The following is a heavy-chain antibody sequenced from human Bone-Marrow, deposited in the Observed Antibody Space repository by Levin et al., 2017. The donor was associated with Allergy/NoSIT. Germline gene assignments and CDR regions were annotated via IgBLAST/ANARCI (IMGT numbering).Heavy chain of an antibody. Sequence: ASVKVSCKASGYTFTDYFIHWVRLAPGQGLEWMGWINPNSGDTDSSQNFQGTVTMTRDTSISTAYMEVTSLTSNDTALYYCARIRSAAFDMWGQGTVVTVSS. CDR2: INPNSGDT. CDR1: GYTFTDYF. V-gene: IGHV1-2*02. J-gene: IGHJ3*02. D-gene: IGHD3-3*01. CDR3: ARIRSAAFDM.